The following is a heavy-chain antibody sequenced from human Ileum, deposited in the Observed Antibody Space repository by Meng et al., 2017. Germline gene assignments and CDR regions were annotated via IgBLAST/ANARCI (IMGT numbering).Heavy chain of an antibody. CDR1: GFAVHYFG. CDR3: VRGVFDS. J-gene: IGHJ5*01. CDR2: INGGGGLT. V-gene: IGHV3-23*04. Sequence: EVQVVESGGGLARPGGSLRLSCAASGFAVHYFGMSWVRQAPGKGLEWVALINGGGGLTYYADSVKGRFTISRDNSKNTLHLQMNSLRPDDTATYYCVRGVFDSWGQGTLVTVSS.